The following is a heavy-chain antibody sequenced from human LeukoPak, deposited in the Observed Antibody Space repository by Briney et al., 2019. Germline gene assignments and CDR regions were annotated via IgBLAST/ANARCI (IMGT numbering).Heavy chain of an antibody. CDR2: VYSSGNT. J-gene: IGHJ4*02. V-gene: IGHV4-59*01. D-gene: IGHD2-8*02. Sequence: SETLSLTCTVSGGSIGSFYWNWIRQPPGKGLEWIGYVYSSGNTNYNPSLKSRVIISVDTSKNQFSLKLSSVTAAGTAVYYCARGGVLLGIDYWGQGTLVTVSS. CDR3: ARGGVLLGIDY. CDR1: GGSIGSFY.